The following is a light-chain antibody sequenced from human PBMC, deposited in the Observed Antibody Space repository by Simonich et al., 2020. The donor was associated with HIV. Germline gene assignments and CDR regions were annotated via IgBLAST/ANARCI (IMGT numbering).Light chain of an antibody. CDR3: CSYADSSTV. J-gene: IGLJ2*01. Sequence: QSALTQPASVSGSPGQSITISCTGTSSDVGGYNLVSWYQKHPGKAPKLMIYEGSKRPSGVSNRFSGSKSGNTASLTSSGLQAEDEADYYCCSYADSSTVFGGGTKLIVL. CDR2: EGS. V-gene: IGLV2-23*01. CDR1: SSDVGGYNL.